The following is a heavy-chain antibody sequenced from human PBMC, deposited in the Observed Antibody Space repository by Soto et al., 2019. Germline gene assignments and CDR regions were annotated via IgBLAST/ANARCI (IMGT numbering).Heavy chain of an antibody. CDR1: GGTFSSYA. V-gene: IGHV1-69*13. CDR3: AREVGYYYYYYGMDV. J-gene: IGHJ6*02. D-gene: IGHD1-26*01. Sequence: ASVKVSCKASGGTFSSYAISWVRQAPGQGLEWMGGIIPIFGTANYAQKFQGRVTITADESTSTAYMELSSLRSEDTAVYYCAREVGYYYYYYGMDVWGQGTTVTVSS. CDR2: IIPIFGTA.